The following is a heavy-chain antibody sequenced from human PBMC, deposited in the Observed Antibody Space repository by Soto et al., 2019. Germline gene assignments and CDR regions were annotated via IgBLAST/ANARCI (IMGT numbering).Heavy chain of an antibody. CDR2: IEHSDSYT. CDR1: GYSFPSHW. CDR3: ARASRDILTGYYKGDWFDP. D-gene: IGHD3-9*01. J-gene: IGHJ5*02. Sequence: GESLKISCKGSGYSFPSHWISWVRQMPGKGLEWMGRIEHSDSYTNYSPSFQGHVTISADKTISTAYLQWSSLKASDTAMYYCARASRDILTGYYKGDWFDPWGQGTLVTVSS. V-gene: IGHV5-10-1*01.